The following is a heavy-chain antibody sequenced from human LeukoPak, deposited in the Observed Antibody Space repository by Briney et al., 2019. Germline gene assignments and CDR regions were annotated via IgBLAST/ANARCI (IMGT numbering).Heavy chain of an antibody. Sequence: SETLSLTCTVSGGSISNYYWSWIQQPPGKGLEWIGYIYYSGSTKYNPSLESRVTISVDTSKNQFSLKLGSVTAADTAVYYCARHNDILTGYPFDYWGQGTLVTVSS. J-gene: IGHJ4*02. D-gene: IGHD3-9*01. CDR1: GGSISNYY. CDR2: IYYSGST. V-gene: IGHV4-59*08. CDR3: ARHNDILTGYPFDY.